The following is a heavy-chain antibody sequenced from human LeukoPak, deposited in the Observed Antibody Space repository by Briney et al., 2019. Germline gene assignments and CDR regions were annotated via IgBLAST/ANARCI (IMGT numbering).Heavy chain of an antibody. V-gene: IGHV4-4*07. J-gene: IGHJ6*02. CDR1: GGSISSYY. D-gene: IGHD4-17*01. CDR2: IYTSGST. CDR3: ARDQLYGDYYYYYGMDV. Sequence: SETLSLTCTVSGGSISSYYWSWIRQPAGKGLEWIGRIYTSGSTNYNPSLKSRVTMSVDTSKNQFSLKLSSVTAADTAVYHCARDQLYGDYYYYYGMDVWGQGTTVTVSS.